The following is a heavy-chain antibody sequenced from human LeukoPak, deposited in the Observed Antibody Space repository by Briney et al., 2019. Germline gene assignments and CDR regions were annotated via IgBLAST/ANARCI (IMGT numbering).Heavy chain of an antibody. D-gene: IGHD1-14*01. CDR2: LYSDGNT. Sequence: GGSLRLSCAASGFTVITNDMTWVRQAPGKGLEWVSVLYSDGNTKYAESVQGRFTISRDNSKNTLYLEMNSLSPDDTAVYYCARGVEPLAANTLAYWGQGTLVTVSS. CDR3: ARGVEPLAANTLAY. CDR1: GFTVITND. J-gene: IGHJ4*02. V-gene: IGHV3-53*01.